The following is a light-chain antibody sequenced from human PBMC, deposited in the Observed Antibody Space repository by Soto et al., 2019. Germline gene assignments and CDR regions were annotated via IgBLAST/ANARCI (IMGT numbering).Light chain of an antibody. J-gene: IGKJ1*01. CDR1: QSVRSN. V-gene: IGKV3-15*01. CDR2: GAS. Sequence: EIVVTQSPATLSVSPGDRVTLSCRASQSVRSNSAWYQQKPGQAPRLLIYGASIRATGIPARFSGSGYGTEFTLTISSLQSEDFAVYYCHQFGASLTWTFGQGTKVDI. CDR3: HQFGASLTWT.